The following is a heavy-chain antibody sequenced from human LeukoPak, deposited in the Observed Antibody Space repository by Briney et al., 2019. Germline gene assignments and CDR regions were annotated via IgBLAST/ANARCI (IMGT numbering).Heavy chain of an antibody. CDR1: GFTSSSYA. V-gene: IGHV3-64*01. D-gene: IGHD2-2*01. Sequence: GGSLRLSCAASGFTSSSYAMHWVRQAPGKGLEYVSAISSNGGSTYYANSVKGRFTISRDNSKNTLYLQMGSLRAEDMAVYYCASGPAADYYYYYMDVWGKGTTVTVSS. CDR3: ASGPAADYYYYYMDV. CDR2: ISSNGGST. J-gene: IGHJ6*03.